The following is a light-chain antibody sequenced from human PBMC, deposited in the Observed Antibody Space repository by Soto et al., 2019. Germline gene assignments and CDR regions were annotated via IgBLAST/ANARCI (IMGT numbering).Light chain of an antibody. Sequence: QSALTQPASVSGSPGQSITISCTGTSSDVGGYKYVSWYQQHPGKAPKVMIYEVSNRPSGVSNRFSGSKSGNTASLTISGLQAADEADYYCSSYTSSSTWVFGGGTKLTVL. CDR3: SSYTSSSTWV. V-gene: IGLV2-14*01. J-gene: IGLJ3*02. CDR1: SSDVGGYKY. CDR2: EVS.